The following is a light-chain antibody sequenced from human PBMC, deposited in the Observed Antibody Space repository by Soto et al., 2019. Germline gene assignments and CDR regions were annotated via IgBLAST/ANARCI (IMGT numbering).Light chain of an antibody. CDR3: AAWDDSLSGLYV. J-gene: IGLJ1*01. CDR2: RNN. Sequence: QSVLTQPPSASGTPGQRVTISCSGSNSNIGSNYVYWYQQLPGTAPKLLIYRNNQRPSGVPDRFSGSKSGTSASLAISGLRSEDDADYYCAAWDDSLSGLYVFGTGTKVTVL. V-gene: IGLV1-47*01. CDR1: NSNIGSNY.